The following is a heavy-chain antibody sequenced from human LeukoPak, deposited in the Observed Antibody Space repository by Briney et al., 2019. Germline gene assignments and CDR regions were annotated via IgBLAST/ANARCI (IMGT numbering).Heavy chain of an antibody. CDR3: VGGPGNFDY. J-gene: IGHJ4*02. V-gene: IGHV3-53*01. CDR2: IYSGGST. Sequence: GGSLRLSCAASEFTVSSNYMSWVRQAPGKGLEWVSVIYSGGSTYYADSVKGRFTISRDNSKNTLYLQMNSLRAEDTAVYYCVGGPGNFDYWGQGTLVTVSS. CDR1: EFTVSSNY.